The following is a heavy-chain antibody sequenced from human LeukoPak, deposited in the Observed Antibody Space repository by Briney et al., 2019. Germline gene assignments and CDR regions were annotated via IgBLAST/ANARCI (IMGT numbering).Heavy chain of an antibody. CDR3: ARDSGYSYGPDY. Sequence: GGSLRLSCAASGFTVSSNYMSWVRQAPGKGLEWVSVIYSGGSTYYADSVKGRFTISRDNSKNTLYLQMNSLRAEDTAVYYCARDSGYSYGPDYWGQGTLVTVAS. J-gene: IGHJ4*02. D-gene: IGHD5-18*01. V-gene: IGHV3-53*01. CDR2: IYSGGST. CDR1: GFTVSSNY.